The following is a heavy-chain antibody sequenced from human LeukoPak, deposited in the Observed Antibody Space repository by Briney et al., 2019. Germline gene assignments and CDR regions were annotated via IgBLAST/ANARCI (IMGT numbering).Heavy chain of an antibody. Sequence: PGGSLRLSCAASGFTFSSYGMHWVRQAPGKGLEWVAVISYDGSNKYYADSVKGRFTISRDNSKNTLYLQMNSLRAEDTAVYYCARDWWLQPRSYFDYWGQGTLVTVSS. CDR2: ISYDGSNK. J-gene: IGHJ4*02. CDR3: ARDWWLQPRSYFDY. V-gene: IGHV3-30*03. D-gene: IGHD5-24*01. CDR1: GFTFSSYG.